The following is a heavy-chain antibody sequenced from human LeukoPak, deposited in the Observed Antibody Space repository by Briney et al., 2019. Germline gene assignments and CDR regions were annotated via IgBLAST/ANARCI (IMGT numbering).Heavy chain of an antibody. CDR3: ARLDLYCSGGGCYSLDI. CDR2: IYPGDSDT. D-gene: IGHD2-15*01. J-gene: IGHJ3*02. V-gene: IGHV5-51*01. Sequence: GESLQISCKGSGYIFTSYWIGWVRQLPGKGLEWMGIIYPGDSDTRYSPSFQGQVTISADKSISTAYLQWSSLKASDTAMYYCARLDLYCSGGGCYSLDIWGQGTMVTVSS. CDR1: GYIFTSYW.